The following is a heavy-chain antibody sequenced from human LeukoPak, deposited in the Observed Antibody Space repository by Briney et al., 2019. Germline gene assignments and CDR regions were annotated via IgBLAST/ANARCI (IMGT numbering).Heavy chain of an antibody. CDR2: IYYSGST. D-gene: IGHD6-13*01. Sequence: SETLSLTCTVSGGSISSYYWSWIRQPPGKGLEWIGYIYYSGSTNYNPSLKSRVTISVDTPKNQFSLKLTSVTASDSAVYYCASSNWLRDANFDSWDQGTLVTVSS. V-gene: IGHV4-59*08. CDR3: ASSNWLRDANFDS. J-gene: IGHJ4*02. CDR1: GGSISSYY.